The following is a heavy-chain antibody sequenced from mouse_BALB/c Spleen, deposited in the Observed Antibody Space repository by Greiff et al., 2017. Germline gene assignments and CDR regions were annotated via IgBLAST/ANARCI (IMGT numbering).Heavy chain of an antibody. Sequence: EVQLMESGPGLVKPSQSLSLTCSVTGYSITSCYYWYWIRQFPGNKLEWMGYISYDGSNNYNPSLKNRISITRDTSKNQFFLKLNSVTTEDTATYYCARGGWFTTSYAMDYWGQGTSVTVSS. J-gene: IGHJ4*01. V-gene: IGHV3-6*02. D-gene: IGHD1-1*01. CDR3: ARGGWFTTSYAMDY. CDR1: GYSITSCYY. CDR2: ISYDGSN.